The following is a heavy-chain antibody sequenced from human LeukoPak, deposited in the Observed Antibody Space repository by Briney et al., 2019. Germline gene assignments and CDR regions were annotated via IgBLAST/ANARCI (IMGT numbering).Heavy chain of an antibody. CDR1: GYTFNSYG. CDR3: ARVRVCSTICYAIFSPNSYGMVV. Sequence: GASVKVSSKASGYTFNSYGISCVRQAPGQGREWMGWISDYNGNANYAQKPQGRVTMTTDASTSTADVELRSMMSDDTAVYYCARVRVCSTICYAIFSPNSYGMVVWGQGTTVTVSS. J-gene: IGHJ6*02. V-gene: IGHV1-18*01. CDR2: ISDYNGNA. D-gene: IGHD2-2*01.